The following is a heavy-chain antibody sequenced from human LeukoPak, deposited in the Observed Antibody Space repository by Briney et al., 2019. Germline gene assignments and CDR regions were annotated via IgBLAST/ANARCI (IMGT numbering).Heavy chain of an antibody. V-gene: IGHV1-46*01. D-gene: IGHD6-19*01. CDR1: GYTFTSYY. J-gene: IGHJ4*02. CDR2: INPSGGST. Sequence: ASVKVSCKASGYTFTSYYMHWVRQAPGQRLEWMGIINPSGGSTSYAQKFQGRVAMTRDTSTSTVYMELSSLRSEDTAVYYCARDLVRTVAAHWGGFFDYWGQGTLVTVSS. CDR3: ARDLVRTVAAHWGGFFDY.